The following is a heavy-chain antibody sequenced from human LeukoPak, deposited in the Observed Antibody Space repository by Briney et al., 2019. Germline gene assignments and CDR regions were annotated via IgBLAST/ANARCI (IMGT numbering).Heavy chain of an antibody. J-gene: IGHJ3*02. CDR2: ITISGSAI. CDR1: GFTFSSYE. D-gene: IGHD1-26*01. CDR3: ARVGNLRVGAEDAFDI. Sequence: QPGGSLRLSCETSGFTFSSYEMNWVRQGPGKWLEWVSFITISGSAIYYADSVRGRFTVSRDNAKNSLTLQMNSLRAEDTAVYFCARVGNLRVGAEDAFDIWGQGTLVSVSS. V-gene: IGHV3-48*03.